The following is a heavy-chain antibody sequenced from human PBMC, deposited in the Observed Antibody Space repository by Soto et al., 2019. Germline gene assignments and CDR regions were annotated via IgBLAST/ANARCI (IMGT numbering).Heavy chain of an antibody. V-gene: IGHV3-30*04. Sequence: QVQLVESGGGVVQPGRSLRLSCAASGFTFSSYAMHWVRQAPGKGLEWVAVISYDGSNKYYADSVKGRFTISRDNSKNTLYLQMNSLRAEDTAVYYCAREGVRWQNYFDYWGRGTLVTVSS. CDR3: AREGVRWQNYFDY. J-gene: IGHJ4*02. CDR2: ISYDGSNK. CDR1: GFTFSSYA. D-gene: IGHD4-17*01.